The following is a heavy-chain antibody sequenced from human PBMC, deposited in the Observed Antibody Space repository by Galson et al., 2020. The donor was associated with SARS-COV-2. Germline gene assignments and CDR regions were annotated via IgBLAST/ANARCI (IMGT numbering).Heavy chain of an antibody. V-gene: IGHV3-30-3*01. Sequence: SCSASGFILSAYGMHWVRQAPGRGLEWVAYTSLDGNDKRYADSVKGRFTISRDNSENTLFLQMNSLRPDDTALYYCARALQTPYNSRPPPWGQGTMVVVSS. CDR2: TSLDGNDK. D-gene: IGHD3-22*01. CDR1: GFILSAYG. CDR3: ARALQTPYNSRPPP. J-gene: IGHJ3*01.